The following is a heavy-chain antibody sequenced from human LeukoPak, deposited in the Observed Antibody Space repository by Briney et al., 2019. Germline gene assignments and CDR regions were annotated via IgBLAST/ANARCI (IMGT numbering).Heavy chain of an antibody. V-gene: IGHV3-21*01. Sequence: GGSLLLSCAASGFTFLSYRMNWVRQAPGKGLEGVSSISSCSSYISYVDSGKVRFNISRDNDKNSLYLQMNSLRGEDTAVYYCARDPMPYYDLWGGYCGFDPWGEGALVTVSS. CDR3: ARDPMPYYDLWGGYCGFDP. J-gene: IGHJ5*02. CDR2: ISSCSSYI. CDR1: GFTFLSYR. D-gene: IGHD3-3*01.